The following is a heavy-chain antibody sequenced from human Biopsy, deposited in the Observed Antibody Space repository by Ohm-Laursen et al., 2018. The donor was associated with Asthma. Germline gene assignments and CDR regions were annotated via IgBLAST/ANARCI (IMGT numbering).Heavy chain of an antibody. CDR1: GGSISSFY. Sequence: VTLSLTCSVYGGSISSFYWSWIRQSPEKGLEWMGYVYWTGSTKYNPSLKSRVTMSVDTSKNRMFLELTSVTAADTAIYYCVRAVRNEQWLAPFDYWGQGKPVTVSS. D-gene: IGHD6-19*01. CDR3: VRAVRNEQWLAPFDY. V-gene: IGHV4-59*01. J-gene: IGHJ4*02. CDR2: VYWTGST.